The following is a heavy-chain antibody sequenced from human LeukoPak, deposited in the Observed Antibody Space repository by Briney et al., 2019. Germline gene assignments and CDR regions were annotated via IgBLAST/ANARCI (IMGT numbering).Heavy chain of an antibody. Sequence: SETLSLTCTVAGGSISSGSYYWSWIRQPAGKGLEWIGRIYTSGSTKYKPSLKSRVTISVDTSKNQFSLKLSSVTAADTAVYFCARGPYSYDSSGAFDIWGQGTMVTVSS. V-gene: IGHV4-61*02. CDR2: IYTSGST. CDR3: ARGPYSYDSSGAFDI. D-gene: IGHD3-22*01. CDR1: GGSISSGSYY. J-gene: IGHJ3*02.